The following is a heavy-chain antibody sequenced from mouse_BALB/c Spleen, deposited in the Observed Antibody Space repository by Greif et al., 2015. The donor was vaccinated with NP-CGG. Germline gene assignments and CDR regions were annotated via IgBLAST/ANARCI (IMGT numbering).Heavy chain of an antibody. Sequence: VQLQQSGAELAKPGASVKISCKASGYTFTSYWMHWVRQRPGQGLEWIGYINPSTGYTEYNQKFKDKATLTADKSSSTAYMQLSSLTSEDSAVYYCARRGTTVVASMDYWGQGTSVTVSS. D-gene: IGHD1-1*01. CDR2: INPSTGYT. CDR3: ARRGTTVVASMDY. J-gene: IGHJ4*01. V-gene: IGHV1-7*01. CDR1: GYTFTSYW.